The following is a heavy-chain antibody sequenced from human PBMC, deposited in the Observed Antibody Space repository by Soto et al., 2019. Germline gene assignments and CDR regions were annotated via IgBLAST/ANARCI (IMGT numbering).Heavy chain of an antibody. J-gene: IGHJ5*01. V-gene: IGHV1-69*02. Sequence: QVQLVQSGAEVKKPGSSVKVSCKASGGTFSSYTISWVRQAPGQGLEWMGRIIPILGIANYAQKFQGRVTITADNSTRTAYMEVSSLRCEDTAVYYCPVTLGGVIVSGWFDHWGQGPLVTVSS. CDR2: IIPILGIA. D-gene: IGHD3-16*02. CDR3: PVTLGGVIVSGWFDH. CDR1: GGTFSSYT.